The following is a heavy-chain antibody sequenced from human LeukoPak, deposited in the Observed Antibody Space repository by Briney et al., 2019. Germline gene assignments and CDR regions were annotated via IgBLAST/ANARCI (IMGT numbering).Heavy chain of an antibody. J-gene: IGHJ4*02. V-gene: IGHV3-20*04. CDR1: GFTLDDYG. D-gene: IGHD6-19*01. CDR2: IGWSGSST. Sequence: GGSLRLSCAASGFTLDDYGMSWVRQAPGKGLEWVSGIGWSGSSTGYADSVKGRFTISMDNAKNSLYLQLNSLRAEDTAFYYCARDRASGWYRGDYDYWGQGTLVTVSS. CDR3: ARDRASGWYRGDYDY.